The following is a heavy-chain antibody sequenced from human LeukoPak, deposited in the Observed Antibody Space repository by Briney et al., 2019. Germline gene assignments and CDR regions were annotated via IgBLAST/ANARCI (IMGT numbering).Heavy chain of an antibody. CDR2: IKQDGSEK. Sequence: PGGSLRLSCAASGFTFSTYWMSWVRQAPGKGLEWVANIKQDGSEKYYVDSVKGRFTISRDNAKNSLYLQMNSLRAEDTAVYYCAREDDYGYFDYWGQGTLATVSS. J-gene: IGHJ4*02. D-gene: IGHD4-17*01. CDR1: GFTFSTYW. V-gene: IGHV3-7*01. CDR3: AREDDYGYFDY.